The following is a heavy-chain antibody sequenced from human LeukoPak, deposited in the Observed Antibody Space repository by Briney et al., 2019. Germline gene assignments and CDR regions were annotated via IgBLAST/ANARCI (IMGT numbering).Heavy chain of an antibody. CDR1: GGTFSSYA. CDR2: IIPIFGTA. CDR3: VRSIAYYYYGMDV. J-gene: IGHJ6*04. V-gene: IGHV1-69*06. D-gene: IGHD3-10*01. Sequence: SVKVSCKASGGTFSSYAISWVRQAPGQGLEWMGGIIPIFGTANYAQKFQGRVTITADKSTSTAYMELSSLGSEDTAVYYCVRSIAYYYYGMDVWGKGTTVTVSS.